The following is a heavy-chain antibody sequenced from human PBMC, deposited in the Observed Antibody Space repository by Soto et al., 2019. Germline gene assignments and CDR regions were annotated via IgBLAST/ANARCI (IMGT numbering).Heavy chain of an antibody. CDR1: GFTFSSYA. V-gene: IGHV3-23*01. Sequence: EVQLLESGGGLVQPGGSLRLSCAASGFTFSSYAMSWVRQAPGKGLDWVSAISGSGGSTYYADSVKGRFTISRDNSKNTLYLQMNRLRAEDTAVYYCANDFGSGGSGDFDYWGQGTLVTVSS. D-gene: IGHD2-15*01. J-gene: IGHJ4*02. CDR2: ISGSGGST. CDR3: ANDFGSGGSGDFDY.